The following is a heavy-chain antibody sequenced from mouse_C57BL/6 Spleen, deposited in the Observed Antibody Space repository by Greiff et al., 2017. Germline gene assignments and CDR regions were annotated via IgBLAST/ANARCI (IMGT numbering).Heavy chain of an antibody. D-gene: IGHD2-1*01. CDR3: ARGGFGKGDY. V-gene: IGHV1-81*01. J-gene: IGHJ4*01. CDR1: GYTFTSYG. CDR2: IYPRSGNT. Sequence: VQLVESGAELARPGASVKLSCKASGYTFTSYGLSWVKQRTGQGLEWIGEIYPRSGNTYYNERFKGKDTLTAGKSSSPAYMVLRSLTSENSAVYFCARGGFGKGDYWGQGTSGTVSS.